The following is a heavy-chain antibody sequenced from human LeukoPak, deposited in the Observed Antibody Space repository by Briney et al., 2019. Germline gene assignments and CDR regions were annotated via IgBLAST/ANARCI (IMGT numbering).Heavy chain of an antibody. CDR2: ISGGGSTI. CDR3: ARYRSSPIKAFDT. V-gene: IGHV3-11*04. D-gene: IGHD6-6*01. CDR1: GFTFSDYY. J-gene: IGHJ3*02. Sequence: GGSLRLSCAASGFTFSDYYMSWIRQIPGKGLEWISYISGGGSTIEYTDSVKGRFTISRDNAQNSLFLQMNSLRAEDTAVYFCARYRSSPIKAFDTWGQGTMVTAS.